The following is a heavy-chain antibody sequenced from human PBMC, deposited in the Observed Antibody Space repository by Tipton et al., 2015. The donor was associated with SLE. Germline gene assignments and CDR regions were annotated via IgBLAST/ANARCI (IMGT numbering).Heavy chain of an antibody. CDR3: ARGMVTWRGAIIGVDV. Sequence: TLSLTCAVYGGSFSGFYWGWIRQPPGKGLEWIGAIYHSGSTYYNPSLKSRVTISVDPAKNQFSLKLTSVTAPDTAVYYCARGMVTWRGAIIGVDVWGQGTTVNVSS. V-gene: IGHV4-34*01. CDR1: GGSFSGFY. J-gene: IGHJ6*02. CDR2: IYHSGST. D-gene: IGHD2-21*02.